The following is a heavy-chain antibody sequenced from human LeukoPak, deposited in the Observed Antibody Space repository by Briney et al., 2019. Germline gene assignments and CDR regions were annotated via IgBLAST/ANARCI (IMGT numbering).Heavy chain of an antibody. D-gene: IGHD2-15*01. CDR3: ARGPKRSNAVAAISRYYYGMDV. V-gene: IGHV3-48*02. CDR1: GFTLSTYT. Sequence: PGGSLRLSCAASGFTLSTYTMNWVRQAPGKGLQWFSYISSSSSTIYYADSVKGRFTISRDNAKNSLYLQMNSLRDEDTAVYYCARGPKRSNAVAAISRYYYGMDVWGQGTTVTVSS. CDR2: ISSSSSTI. J-gene: IGHJ6*02.